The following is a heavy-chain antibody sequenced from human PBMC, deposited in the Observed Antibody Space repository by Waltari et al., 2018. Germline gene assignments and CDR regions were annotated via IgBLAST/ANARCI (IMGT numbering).Heavy chain of an antibody. D-gene: IGHD4-17*01. CDR3: AADNGYGDYGFVAY. J-gene: IGHJ4*02. CDR2: IGTGPTSI. CDR1: GLSFRAHY. Sequence: QEHLVESGGGLVKPGGSRRLSCVAPGLSFRAHYKSWIRQAPGKGVEWVSYIGTGPTSINYADSVLGRFTISRDNAKNSVYIQMDHLRAEDTAIYYCAADNGYGDYGFVAYWGQGILVTVSS. V-gene: IGHV3-11*01.